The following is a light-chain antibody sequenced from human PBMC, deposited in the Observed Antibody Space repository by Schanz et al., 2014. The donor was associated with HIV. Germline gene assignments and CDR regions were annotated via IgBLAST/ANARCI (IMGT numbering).Light chain of an antibody. J-gene: IGKJ1*01. CDR2: RVS. CDR1: QSVGTI. Sequence: EVVMTQSPATLSVSPGERATLSCRASQSVGTILAWYQQKPGQAPRLVVFRVSTRADGVPARFSGSGSETEFTLTISSLQSEDFAVYYCLQHDTWPWTFGQGTKVDIK. V-gene: IGKV3-15*01. CDR3: LQHDTWPWT.